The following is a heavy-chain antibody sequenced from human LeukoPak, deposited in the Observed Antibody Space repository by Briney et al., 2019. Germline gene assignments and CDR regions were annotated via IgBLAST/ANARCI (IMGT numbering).Heavy chain of an antibody. D-gene: IGHD6-13*01. Sequence: SETLSRTCTVSGGSVSSGSYYWSWIRQPPGKGLEWIGYIYYSGSTNYNPSLKSRVTISVDTSKNQFSLKLSSVTAADTAVYYCARDHRYSSSWYSWGQGTLVTVSS. CDR3: ARDHRYSSSWYS. CDR1: GGSVSSGSYY. CDR2: IYYSGST. J-gene: IGHJ4*02. V-gene: IGHV4-61*01.